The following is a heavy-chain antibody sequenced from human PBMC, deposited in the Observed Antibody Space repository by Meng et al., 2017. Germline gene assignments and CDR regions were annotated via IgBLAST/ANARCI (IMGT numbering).Heavy chain of an antibody. CDR3: ARDQDYYDSSGSLKIDY. CDR2: ISYDGSNK. J-gene: IGHJ4*02. Sequence: GESLKISCAASGFTFSSYAMHWVRQAPGKGLERVAVISYDGSNKYYADSVKGRFTISRDNSKNTLYLQMNSLRAEDTAVYYCARDQDYYDSSGSLKIDYWGQGTLVTVSS. V-gene: IGHV3-30*04. CDR1: GFTFSSYA. D-gene: IGHD3-22*01.